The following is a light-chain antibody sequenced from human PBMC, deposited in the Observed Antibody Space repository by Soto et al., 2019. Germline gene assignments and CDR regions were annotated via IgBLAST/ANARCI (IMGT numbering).Light chain of an antibody. CDR3: QQLNSYPRST. CDR2: KAS. V-gene: IGKV1-5*03. Sequence: IQMTQSSSTLSGSLGDRVTLTCPSSQTISSWLAWYQQKPGKAPKLLIYKASTLKSGVPSRLSGSGSGTEFTLTISSLQPEDFATYYCQQLNSYPRSTFGQGTRLEIK. CDR1: QTISSW. J-gene: IGKJ5*01.